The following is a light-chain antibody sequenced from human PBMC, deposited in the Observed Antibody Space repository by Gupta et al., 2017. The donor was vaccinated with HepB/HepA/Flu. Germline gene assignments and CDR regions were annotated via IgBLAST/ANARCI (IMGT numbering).Light chain of an antibody. CDR3: HQYCSSPIT. J-gene: IGKJ5*01. V-gene: IGKV3-20*01. CDR1: QSVSSSY. CDR2: GAS. Sequence: EIVLTQSPGTLSLSPGERATLSCRASQSVSSSYLACYQQKPGQAPRLLTYGASSRFTGLPDRFRGRGPVTDLTLTISRLVPAAFAVNYTHQYCSSPITYGQRTRLEIK.